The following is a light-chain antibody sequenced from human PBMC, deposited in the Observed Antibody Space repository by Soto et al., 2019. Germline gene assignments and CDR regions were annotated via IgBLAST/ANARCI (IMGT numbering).Light chain of an antibody. Sequence: IVMTQSPVTLSVSPGEIATLSCRASQSVSSNLAWYQQRPGQAPRLLMYAASTPATGIPARFSGSGSGTEFSLTISGLQSKDFVVYFCQQYDNWPLTFGGGTKVEMK. CDR1: QSVSSN. V-gene: IGKV3-15*01. CDR2: AAS. J-gene: IGKJ4*01. CDR3: QQYDNWPLT.